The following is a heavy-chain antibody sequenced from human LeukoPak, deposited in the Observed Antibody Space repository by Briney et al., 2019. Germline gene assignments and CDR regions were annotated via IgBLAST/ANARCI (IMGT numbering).Heavy chain of an antibody. CDR3: ASRYCGSANCQWGDYYYYGMAG. CDR2: IIPIFGTT. V-gene: IGHV1-69*13. Sequence: SVKVSCKASGGTLSSYAISWVRQAPGQGLEWIGGIIPIFGTTKYSQKFQGRVTITEAESTGTAFMDLNSLTSDDTAVYYCASRYCGSANCQWGDYYYYGMAGWGQGTTVTVSS. D-gene: IGHD2-2*01. J-gene: IGHJ6*02. CDR1: GGTLSSYA.